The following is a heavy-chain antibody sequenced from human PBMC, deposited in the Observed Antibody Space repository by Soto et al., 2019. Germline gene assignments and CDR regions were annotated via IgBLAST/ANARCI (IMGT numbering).Heavy chain of an antibody. CDR1: GDSIRTFY. CDR2: VYYTGST. D-gene: IGHD3-22*01. Sequence: LSLTCTVSGDSIRTFYWCWMRQSPGKELEWIGYVYYTGSTNYNPSLKSRVTISVDRSKNQFSLKLTSANAADTAVYYCARGRTVRNYADDSSDYFYFFDYWGQGTQVTVSS. J-gene: IGHJ4*02. V-gene: IGHV4-59*01. CDR3: ARGRTVRNYADDSSDYFYFFDY.